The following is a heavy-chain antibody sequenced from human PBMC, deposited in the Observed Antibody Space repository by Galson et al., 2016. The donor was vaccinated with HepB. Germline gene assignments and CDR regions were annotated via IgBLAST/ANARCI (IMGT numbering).Heavy chain of an antibody. CDR1: GYTFPSYG. J-gene: IGHJ5*02. CDR3: TRDERGYGGYDLGPGLSHNWFDP. D-gene: IGHD5-12*01. V-gene: IGHV1-18*04. CDR2: ISAYNGGT. Sequence: SVKVSCKASGYTFPSYGISWVRQAPGQGLEWMGWISAYNGGTRYANKFQGRVTLTTDTSTTTAYMEVRGLRSDDTALYYCTRDERGYGGYDLGPGLSHNWFDPWGQGTLVTVSS.